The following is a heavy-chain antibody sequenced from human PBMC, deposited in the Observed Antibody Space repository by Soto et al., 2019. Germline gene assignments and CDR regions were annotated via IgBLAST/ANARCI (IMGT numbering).Heavy chain of an antibody. J-gene: IGHJ4*02. CDR1: GYTFTSYG. CDR3: ARDVGYGLIDG. CDR2: INAYNGNT. Sequence: QVQLVQSGGEVKKPGASVKVSCKASGYTFTSYGISWVRQAPGQGLEWMGWINAYNGNTNYAQKVQGRVTMTTDTSTSTAYRELRSLRSADTAVYYCARDVGYGLIDGWGQGTLVTVSS. D-gene: IGHD5-18*01. V-gene: IGHV1-18*01.